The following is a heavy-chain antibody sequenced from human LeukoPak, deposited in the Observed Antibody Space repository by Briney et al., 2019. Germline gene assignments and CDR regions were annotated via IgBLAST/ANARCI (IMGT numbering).Heavy chain of an antibody. CDR3: ARVGYCSGGSCYLSYWYFDL. Sequence: SETLSLTCAVSGYSISSGYYWGWIRQPPGKGLEWTGSIYHSGSTYYNPSLKSRVTISVDTSKNQFSLKLSSVTAADTAVYYCARVGYCSGGSCYLSYWYFDLWGRGTLVTVSS. CDR2: IYHSGST. D-gene: IGHD2-15*01. J-gene: IGHJ2*01. V-gene: IGHV4-38-2*01. CDR1: GYSISSGYY.